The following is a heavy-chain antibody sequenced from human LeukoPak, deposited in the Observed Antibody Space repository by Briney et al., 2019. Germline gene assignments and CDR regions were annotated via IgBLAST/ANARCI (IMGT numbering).Heavy chain of an antibody. D-gene: IGHD5-12*01. CDR2: ISHSGST. CDR3: VRDKSGATTFDY. V-gene: IGHV4-38-2*02. CDR1: GYSISSSYY. J-gene: IGHJ4*02. Sequence: PSETLSLTCTVSGYSISSSYYWGWVRQPPGKGLEWIASISHSGSTYHNPSLKSRVTISSDTSKNQFSLKLSSVTAADTAMYYCVRDKSGATTFDYWGQGTLVTVSS.